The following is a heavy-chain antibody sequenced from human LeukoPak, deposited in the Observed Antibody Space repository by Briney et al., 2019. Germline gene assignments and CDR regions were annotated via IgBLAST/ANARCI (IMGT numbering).Heavy chain of an antibody. CDR1: GVTVSNNF. V-gene: IGHV3-53*01. Sequence: GGSLRLSCAASGVTVSNNFMSWVRQAPGKGLEWVSVIYGGGSTYYADSVKGRFTISRDSATSTLYLQMNSLRAEDTAFYYCARAGYTSGWHSNFYYGVDVWGQGTTVTVSS. D-gene: IGHD6-19*01. J-gene: IGHJ6*02. CDR3: ARAGYTSGWHSNFYYGVDV. CDR2: IYGGGST.